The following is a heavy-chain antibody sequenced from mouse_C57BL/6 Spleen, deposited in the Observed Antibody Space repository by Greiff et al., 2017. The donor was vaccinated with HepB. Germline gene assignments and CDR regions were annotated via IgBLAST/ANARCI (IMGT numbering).Heavy chain of an antibody. Sequence: EVQLVESGGGLVQPGGSMKLSCAASGFTFSDAWMDWVRQSPEKGLEWVAEIRNKANNHAAYYAESVKGRFTISRDDSKSSVYLQMNSLRAEDTGIYYCTRTTVVAEDWYFDVWGTGTTVTVSS. CDR3: TRTTVVAEDWYFDV. V-gene: IGHV6-6*01. D-gene: IGHD1-1*01. CDR2: IRNKANNHAA. CDR1: GFTFSDAW. J-gene: IGHJ1*03.